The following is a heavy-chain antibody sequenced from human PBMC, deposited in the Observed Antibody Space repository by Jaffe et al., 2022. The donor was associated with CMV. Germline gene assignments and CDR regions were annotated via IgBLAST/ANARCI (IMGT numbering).Heavy chain of an antibody. CDR3: ARDSSSGWDFGAFDI. CDR2: IYYSGST. D-gene: IGHD6-19*01. J-gene: IGHJ3*02. CDR1: GGSISSYY. V-gene: IGHV4-59*01. Sequence: QVQLQESGPGLVKPSETLSLTCTVSGGSISSYYWSWIRQPPGKGLEWIGYIYYSGSTNYNPSLKSRVTISVDTSKNQFSLKLSSVTAADTAVYYCARDSSSGWDFGAFDIWGQGTMVTVSS.